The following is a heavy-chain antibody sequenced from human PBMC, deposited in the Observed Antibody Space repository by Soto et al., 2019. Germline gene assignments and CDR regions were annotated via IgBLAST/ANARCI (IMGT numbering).Heavy chain of an antibody. J-gene: IGHJ4*02. CDR2: ISASNGNT. D-gene: IGHD6-19*01. V-gene: IGHV1-18*01. CDR1: GYTFTSYG. CDR3: ARDGGVATTLSGWYGGLGVRFDY. Sequence: QVQLVQSGAEVKKPGASVKVSCKASGYTFTSYGISWVRQAPGHGLEWMGWISASNGNTNYAQKLQGRVTMTTDTATSTAYMELRSLRSDDTAVYYCARDGGVATTLSGWYGGLGVRFDYWGQGTLVTVSS.